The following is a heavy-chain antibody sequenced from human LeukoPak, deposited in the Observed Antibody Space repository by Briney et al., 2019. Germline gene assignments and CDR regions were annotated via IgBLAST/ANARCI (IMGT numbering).Heavy chain of an antibody. Sequence: MASETLSLTCAVYGGSFSGYYWSWIRQPPGKGLEWIGEINHSGSTNYNPSLKSRVTISVDTSKNQFSLKLSSVTAADTAVYYRARHPYDYVWGSYKHTDYWGQGTLVTVSS. V-gene: IGHV4-34*01. CDR2: INHSGST. CDR1: GGSFSGYY. CDR3: ARHPYDYVWGSYKHTDY. D-gene: IGHD3-16*01. J-gene: IGHJ4*02.